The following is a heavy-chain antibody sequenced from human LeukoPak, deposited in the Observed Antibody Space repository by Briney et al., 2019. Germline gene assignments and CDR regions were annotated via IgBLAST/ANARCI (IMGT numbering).Heavy chain of an antibody. D-gene: IGHD3-16*01. J-gene: IGHJ5*02. Sequence: PSETLSLTCSISGDSITTNSYWWGWIRQSPGKGLEWIGSIYSSGKSYYNSSLKTRATISPDTSKNQYSLRLTLVTAADTAIYYCARRGIWDLQIDYWFDPRGERILVIVSS. CDR1: GDSITTNSYW. CDR3: ARRGIWDLQIDYWFDP. CDR2: IYSSGKS. V-gene: IGHV4-39*01.